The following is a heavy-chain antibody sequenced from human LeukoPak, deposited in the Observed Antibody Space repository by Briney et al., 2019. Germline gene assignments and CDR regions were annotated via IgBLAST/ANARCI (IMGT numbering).Heavy chain of an antibody. V-gene: IGHV4-31*03. CDR2: IYYSGST. Sequence: PSETLSLTCTVSGGSISSGGYYWSWIRQHPGKGLEWLGYIYYSGSTYYNPSLKSRVTISVDTSKNQFSLKLSSVTAADTAVYYCARENFREWLRSPAFDYWGQGTLVTVSS. CDR3: ARENFREWLRSPAFDY. D-gene: IGHD5-12*01. CDR1: GGSISSGGYY. J-gene: IGHJ4*02.